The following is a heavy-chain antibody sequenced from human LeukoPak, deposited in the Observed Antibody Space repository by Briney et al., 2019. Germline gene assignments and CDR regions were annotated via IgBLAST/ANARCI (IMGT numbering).Heavy chain of an antibody. J-gene: IGHJ4*02. D-gene: IGHD6-13*01. CDR2: ISGSGGST. V-gene: IGHV3-23*01. CDR1: GFTFSSYG. CDR3: AKGSGSSPLFDY. Sequence: AGGSLRLSCAASGFTFSSYGMSWVRQAPGKGLEWVSAISGSGGSTYYADSVKGRFTISRDNSKNTLYLQMNSLRAEDTAVYYCAKGSGSSPLFDYWGQGTLVTVSS.